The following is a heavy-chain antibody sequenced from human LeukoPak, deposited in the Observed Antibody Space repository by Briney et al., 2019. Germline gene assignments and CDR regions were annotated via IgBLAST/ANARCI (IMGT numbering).Heavy chain of an antibody. Sequence: PSETLSLTCTVSGGSISTYYWSWIRQPPGKGLEWIGYIYYSGSTNYNPSLKSRVTISVDTSKNQFSLGLSSVTAADTAVYYCARVGDGYRNGYYYYYMDVWGKGTTVTISS. J-gene: IGHJ6*03. V-gene: IGHV4-59*01. D-gene: IGHD5-24*01. CDR2: IYYSGST. CDR1: GGSISTYY. CDR3: ARVGDGYRNGYYYYYMDV.